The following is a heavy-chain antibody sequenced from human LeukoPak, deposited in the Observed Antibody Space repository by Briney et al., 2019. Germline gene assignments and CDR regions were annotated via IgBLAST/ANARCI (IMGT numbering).Heavy chain of an antibody. CDR2: INHSGST. Sequence: SESLSLTCAVYGESFSGYYWSWIRQPPGKGLEWIGEINHSGSTNYNPSLKSRVTVSVDTSKNQFSLKLSSVTAADTAVYYCARAPQYSSSDYWGQGTLVTVSS. J-gene: IGHJ4*02. CDR3: ARAPQYSSSDY. D-gene: IGHD6-19*01. CDR1: GESFSGYY. V-gene: IGHV4-34*01.